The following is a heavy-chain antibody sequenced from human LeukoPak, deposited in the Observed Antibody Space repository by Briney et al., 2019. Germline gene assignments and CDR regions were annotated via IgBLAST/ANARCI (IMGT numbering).Heavy chain of an antibody. CDR1: GRSINRHT. CDR2: IDNIGST. D-gene: IGHD1-14*01. V-gene: IGHV4-4*07. Sequence: PETLSHTRTMSGRSINRHTSRRLRQPAGKGLEWIGRIDNIGSTNYNPSLKSRVTISVDKSKNQFSLKVSSVTAADTAVYYCAGVARSGYYYTDVWGKGTTVTVSS. CDR3: AGVARSGYYYTDV. J-gene: IGHJ6*03.